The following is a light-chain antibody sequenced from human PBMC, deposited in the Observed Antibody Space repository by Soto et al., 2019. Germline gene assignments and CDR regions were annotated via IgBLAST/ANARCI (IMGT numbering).Light chain of an antibody. CDR3: QHYGSPVRT. V-gene: IGKV3-20*01. Sequence: EIVLTQSPGTLSLSPGERATLSCRASQSHSSNYLAWYQQKPGQALRLLIYGASSRATGIPDRFSGSGSGTDFTLTISRLEPEDFAVYYCQHYGSPVRTFGQGTKLEIK. J-gene: IGKJ2*01. CDR2: GAS. CDR1: QSHSSNY.